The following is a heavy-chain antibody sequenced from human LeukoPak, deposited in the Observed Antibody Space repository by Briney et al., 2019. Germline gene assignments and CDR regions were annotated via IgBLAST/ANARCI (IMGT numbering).Heavy chain of an antibody. Sequence: SETLSLTCAVSGGSFSGYYWNWIRQPPGKGLEWIGEIDHSGSTNYNPSLKSRVTISVDTSKNQFSLKLSSVTAADTAVYYCARTGYSSSWSFDYWGQGTLVTVSS. V-gene: IGHV4-34*01. D-gene: IGHD6-13*01. CDR3: ARTGYSSSWSFDY. CDR1: GGSFSGYY. J-gene: IGHJ4*02. CDR2: IDHSGST.